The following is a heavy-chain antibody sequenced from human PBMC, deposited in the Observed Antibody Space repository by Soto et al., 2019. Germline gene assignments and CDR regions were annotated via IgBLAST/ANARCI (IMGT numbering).Heavy chain of an antibody. CDR3: AGIGADVYYGTEV. D-gene: IGHD6-25*01. CDR2: IYIRVDT. J-gene: IGHJ6*04. Sequence: PSETLSLTCSVSGGSMRSYYWNWLRQPAGKGLEWIGRIYIRVDTNYNPSVKSRVTMSVDTSKNEFSLRLNSVTAADTAVYYCAGIGADVYYGTEVWGKGNTVSVSA. CDR1: GGSMRSYY. V-gene: IGHV4-4*07.